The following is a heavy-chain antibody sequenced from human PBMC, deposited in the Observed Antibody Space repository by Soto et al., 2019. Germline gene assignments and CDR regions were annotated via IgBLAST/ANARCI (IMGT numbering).Heavy chain of an antibody. D-gene: IGHD3-16*01. J-gene: IGHJ3*02. CDR1: GGSISSYY. Sequence: SETLSLTCTVSGGSISSYYWSWIRQPPGKGLEWIGYIYYSGSTNYNPSLKSRVTISVDTSKNQFSLKLSSVTAADTAVYYCASNRGGDDAFDIWGQGTMVTVSS. V-gene: IGHV4-59*01. CDR2: IYYSGST. CDR3: ASNRGGDDAFDI.